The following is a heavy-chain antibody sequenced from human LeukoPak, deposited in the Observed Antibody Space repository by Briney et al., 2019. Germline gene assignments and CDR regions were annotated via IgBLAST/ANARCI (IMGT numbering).Heavy chain of an antibody. V-gene: IGHV6-1*01. CDR2: TYYRSKWYN. CDR1: GDSVSSNYAA. CDR3: ARVDRAISTTGTLGD. J-gene: IGHJ4*02. Sequence: SQTLSLTCAISGDSVSSNYAAWNCIRQSPSRGLECLGRTYYRSKWYNDYAVSVKSRITINPDTSKNQFSLQLNSVTPEDTAVYYCARVDRAISTTGTLGDWGQGTVVTVSS. D-gene: IGHD6-13*01.